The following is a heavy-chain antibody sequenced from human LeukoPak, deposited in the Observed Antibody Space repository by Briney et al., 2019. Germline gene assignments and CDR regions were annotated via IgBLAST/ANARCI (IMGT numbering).Heavy chain of an antibody. Sequence: ASVKVSCKASGYTFTSYDINWVRQATGQGLEWMGWMNPNSGNTGYAQKFQGRVTMTRNTSISTPYMELSSLRSEDTAVYYCAKGVGIAVDRTFDIWGQGTMVTVSS. J-gene: IGHJ3*02. CDR1: GYTFTSYD. V-gene: IGHV1-8*01. D-gene: IGHD6-19*01. CDR2: MNPNSGNT. CDR3: AKGVGIAVDRTFDI.